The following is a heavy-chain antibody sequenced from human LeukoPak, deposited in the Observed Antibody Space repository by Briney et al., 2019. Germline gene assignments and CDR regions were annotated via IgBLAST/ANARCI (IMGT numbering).Heavy chain of an antibody. D-gene: IGHD6-19*01. CDR1: GFTFNSYW. J-gene: IGHJ4*02. Sequence: GGSLRLSCAASGFTFNSYWMSWVRQASGKGLEWVANIKQDGSEKYYVDSVKGRFTISRDNAKNSLYLQMNSLRAEDTAVYYCAREALAVAGPYYFDYWGQGTLVTVSS. V-gene: IGHV3-7*01. CDR3: AREALAVAGPYYFDY. CDR2: IKQDGSEK.